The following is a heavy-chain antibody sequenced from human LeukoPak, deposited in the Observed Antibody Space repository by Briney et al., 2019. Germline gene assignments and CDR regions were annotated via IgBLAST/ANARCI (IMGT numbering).Heavy chain of an antibody. CDR3: ARDQGGVVTPQYYGMDV. J-gene: IGHJ6*02. D-gene: IGHD3-3*01. V-gene: IGHV3-30-3*01. CDR1: GFTFSGYA. CDR2: ISYGGSNK. Sequence: GGSLRLSCAASGFTFSGYAMHWVRQAPGKGLEWGAVISYGGSNKYYADSVKGRFTISRDNSKNTLYLQMNSLRAEDTAVYYCARDQGGVVTPQYYGMDVWGQGTTVTVSS.